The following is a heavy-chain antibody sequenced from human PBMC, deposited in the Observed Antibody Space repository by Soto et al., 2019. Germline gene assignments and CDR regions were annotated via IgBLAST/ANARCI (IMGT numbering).Heavy chain of an antibody. CDR1: GGNFSSYA. Sequence: SVKVSCKASGGNFSSYAISRVRQAPGQGLEWMGWIIPSIGNTNYAQKFQGRVIIERDTSASTAYMELSSLRSEDTAVYYCARGGYFDSSNYLAHWGLGSLVTAS. J-gene: IGHJ5*02. CDR2: IIPSIGNT. CDR3: ARGGYFDSSNYLAH. V-gene: IGHV1-69*10. D-gene: IGHD3-22*01.